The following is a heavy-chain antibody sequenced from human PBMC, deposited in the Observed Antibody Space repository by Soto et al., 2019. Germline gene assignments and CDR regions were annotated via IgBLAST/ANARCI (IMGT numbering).Heavy chain of an antibody. Sequence: QVQLVQSGAEVKKPGSSVKVSCKASGGAFSSNGITWVRQAPGQGLEWMGRLLPILSITNYAQNFQGRVTITADISTSTAYMELSGLRSVDTAVYYCANEILHTEYCQNWGQGTRVTVSS. J-gene: IGHJ1*01. V-gene: IGHV1-69*02. CDR1: GGAFSSNG. CDR3: ANEILHTEYCQN. CDR2: LLPILSIT. D-gene: IGHD5-18*01.